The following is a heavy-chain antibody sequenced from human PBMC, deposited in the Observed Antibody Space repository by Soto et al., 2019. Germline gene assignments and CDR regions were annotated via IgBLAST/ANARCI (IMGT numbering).Heavy chain of an antibody. V-gene: IGHV4-34*01. D-gene: IGHD2-2*03. CDR3: ARGLDIVVVPAAMRGFYCFDY. Sequence: QVQLQQWGAGLLKPSETLSLTCAVYGGSFSGYYWSWIRQPPGKGLEWIGEINHSGSTNYTPSLKSRVTISVDTSKNQFSLKLISVTAADSDVYYCARGLDIVVVPAAMRGFYCFDYWGQGTLVTFSS. CDR1: GGSFSGYY. J-gene: IGHJ4*02. CDR2: INHSGST.